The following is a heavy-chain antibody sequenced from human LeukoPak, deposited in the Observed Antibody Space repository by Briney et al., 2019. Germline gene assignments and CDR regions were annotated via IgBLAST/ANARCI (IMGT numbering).Heavy chain of an antibody. V-gene: IGHV3-21*01. J-gene: IGHJ4*02. Sequence: GGSLRLSCAASGFTFSSYSMNWVRQAPGKGPEWVSFISSGSDYIYYADSLKGRFTISRDNAKNSVYLQMNSLRADDTAVYYCASGGTYVLDYWGQGTLVTVSA. CDR2: ISSGSDYI. CDR1: GFTFSSYS. D-gene: IGHD3-16*01. CDR3: ASGGTYVLDY.